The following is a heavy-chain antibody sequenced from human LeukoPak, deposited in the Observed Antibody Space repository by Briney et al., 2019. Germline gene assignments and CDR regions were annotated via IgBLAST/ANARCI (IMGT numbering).Heavy chain of an antibody. D-gene: IGHD3-16*01. Sequence: SETLSLTCAVYGGSFSGYYWSWIRQPPGKGLEWIGEINHSGSTNYNPSLKSRVTISVDTSKNQFSLKLSSVTAADTAVYYCARDPTLMITFGDPGAFDIWGQGTMVTVSS. CDR3: ARDPTLMITFGDPGAFDI. V-gene: IGHV4-34*01. CDR2: INHSGST. J-gene: IGHJ3*02. CDR1: GGSFSGYY.